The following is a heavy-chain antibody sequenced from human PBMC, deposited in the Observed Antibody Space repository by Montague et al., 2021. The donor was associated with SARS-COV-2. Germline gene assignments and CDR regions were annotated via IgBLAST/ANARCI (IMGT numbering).Heavy chain of an antibody. CDR3: ARGDVVVVAANDYYYGMDV. D-gene: IGHD2-15*01. V-gene: IGHV4-39*07. Sequence: SETLSLTCTVSGGSISSSSYYWGWIRQPPGKGLEWIGSIYYSGSTYYNPSLKSRVTISVDTSKNQFSLKLSSVTAADTAVYYCARGDVVVVAANDYYYGMDVWGQGTTVTVSS. CDR1: GGSISSSSYY. CDR2: IYYSGST. J-gene: IGHJ6*02.